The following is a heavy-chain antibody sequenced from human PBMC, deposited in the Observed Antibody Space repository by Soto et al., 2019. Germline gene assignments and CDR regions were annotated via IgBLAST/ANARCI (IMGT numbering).Heavy chain of an antibody. CDR1: GFTVSSSG. V-gene: IGHV3-30*18. CDR2: ISYDGSNK. D-gene: IGHD3-9*01. CDR3: AKGLTGQDLRAYYYGMDV. J-gene: IGHJ6*02. Sequence: GGSMRLSCAASGFTVSSSGVPWVLQARGKGLEWVAVISYDGSNKYYADSVKGRFTISRDNSKNTLYLQMNSLRAEDTAVYYCAKGLTGQDLRAYYYGMDVWGQGTTVTVSS.